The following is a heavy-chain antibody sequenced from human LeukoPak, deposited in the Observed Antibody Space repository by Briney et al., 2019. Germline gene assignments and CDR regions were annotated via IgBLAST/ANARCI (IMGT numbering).Heavy chain of an antibody. J-gene: IGHJ4*02. CDR1: GFTFHDYT. Sequence: PGGSLRLSCAASGFTFHDYTMHWVRQAPGKGLEWLSLITRDAYSSMYADSVKGRFTISRDNSKNTLYLQMNSLRAEDTAVYYCAKDRCSGGSCYTDYWGQGTLVTVSS. V-gene: IGHV3-43*01. CDR2: ITRDAYSS. CDR3: AKDRCSGGSCYTDY. D-gene: IGHD2-15*01.